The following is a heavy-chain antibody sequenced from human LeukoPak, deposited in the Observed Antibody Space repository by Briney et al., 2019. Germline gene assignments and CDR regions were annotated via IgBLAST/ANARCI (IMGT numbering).Heavy chain of an antibody. CDR3: ATDPSRAYSSSWYYFQH. V-gene: IGHV1-24*01. Sequence: LRASVKVSCKVSGYTLTELSMHWVRQAPGKGLEWMGGFDPEDGETIYAQKFRGRVTMTEDTSTDTAYMELSSLRSEDTAVYYCATDPSRAYSSSWYYFQHWGLGTLVTVSS. D-gene: IGHD6-13*01. J-gene: IGHJ1*01. CDR1: GYTLTELS. CDR2: FDPEDGET.